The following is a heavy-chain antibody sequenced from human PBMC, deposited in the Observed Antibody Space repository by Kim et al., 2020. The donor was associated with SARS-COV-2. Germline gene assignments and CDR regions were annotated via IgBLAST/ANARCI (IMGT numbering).Heavy chain of an antibody. Sequence: ASVKVSCKASGYTFTSYYMHWVRQAPGQGLEWMGIINPSGGSTSYAQKFQGRVTMTRDTSTSTVYMELSSLRSEDTAVDYFARDLSRFVDLWGIVGASPLSNGMDVWGQGTTVTVSS. CDR1: GYTFTSYY. D-gene: IGHD1-26*01. CDR2: INPSGGST. CDR3: ARDLSRFVDLWGIVGASPLSNGMDV. J-gene: IGHJ6*02. V-gene: IGHV1-46*01.